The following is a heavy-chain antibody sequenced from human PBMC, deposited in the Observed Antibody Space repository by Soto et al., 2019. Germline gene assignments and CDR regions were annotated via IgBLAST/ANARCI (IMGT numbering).Heavy chain of an antibody. D-gene: IGHD2-2*01. V-gene: IGHV4-4*07. Sequence: QVQLQESGPGLVKPSETLSLTCKVSGTYIRHFYWTWIRQTAGKGLEWIGRIYITGTTRLNASLNGRDTMSMDKSKYEFSPNLTSVTAADTAVYCCVRDGADFSSTYYRYFSFWGRGIQVTVSS. CDR3: VRDGADFSSTYYRYFSF. CDR1: GTYIRHFY. CDR2: IYITGTT. J-gene: IGHJ2*01.